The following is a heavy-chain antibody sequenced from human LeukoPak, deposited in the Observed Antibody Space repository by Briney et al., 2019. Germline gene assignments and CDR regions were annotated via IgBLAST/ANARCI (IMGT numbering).Heavy chain of an antibody. CDR2: INPNSGAT. Sequence: ASVKVSCKASGYTFTGFCMHWVRQAPGQGLEWMGWINPNSGATNYAQKFQDRVTMTRDTSISTAYMELSSLRFDDTAVYYCVSGYSLAYWGQGTLVTVSS. J-gene: IGHJ4*02. CDR1: GYTFTGFC. V-gene: IGHV1-2*02. CDR3: VSGYSLAY. D-gene: IGHD5-18*01.